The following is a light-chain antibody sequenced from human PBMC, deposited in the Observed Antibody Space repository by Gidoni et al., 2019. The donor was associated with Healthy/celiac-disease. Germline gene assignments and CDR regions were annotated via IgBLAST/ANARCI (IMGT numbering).Light chain of an antibody. Sequence: EIVFTQSPVTLSLSPGERATLSCRASQSVSSYLAWYQQKPGQAARLLIYDASNRATGIPARFSGSGSGTDFTLTISSLEPEDFAVYYCQQRSNWPGITFGQGTRLEIK. J-gene: IGKJ5*01. CDR1: QSVSSY. CDR2: DAS. CDR3: QQRSNWPGIT. V-gene: IGKV3-11*01.